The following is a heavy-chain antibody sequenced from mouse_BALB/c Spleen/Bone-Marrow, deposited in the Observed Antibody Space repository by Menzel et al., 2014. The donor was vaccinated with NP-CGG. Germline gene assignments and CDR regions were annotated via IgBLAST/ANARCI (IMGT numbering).Heavy chain of an antibody. CDR3: APYGYSYWYFNV. CDR1: GYSFTGYN. J-gene: IGHJ1*01. Sequence: VQLPQSGPELEKPGASVTISCKASGYSFTGYNMNWVKQSNGKSLEGIGNIDPYYGGTSYNHKFKGKATLTVDKSSSTAYIKNKGVTSQDSAVYYWAPYGYSYWYFNVWGAGTTVTVSS. D-gene: IGHD1-1*01. V-gene: IGHV1-39*01. CDR2: IDPYYGGT.